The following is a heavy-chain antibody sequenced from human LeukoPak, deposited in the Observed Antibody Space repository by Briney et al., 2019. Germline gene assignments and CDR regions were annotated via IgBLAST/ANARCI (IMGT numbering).Heavy chain of an antibody. V-gene: IGHV3-23*01. J-gene: IGHJ6*02. Sequence: GGSLRLSCAASGFTFSSYAMSWVRQAPGKGLEWVSAISGSGGSTYYADSVKGRFTISRDNSKNTLYLQMNSLRAEDTAVYYCAKDGVTGRITPYYYYGMDVWGQGTTVTVSS. CDR2: ISGSGGST. D-gene: IGHD1-20*01. CDR1: GFTFSSYA. CDR3: AKDGVTGRITPYYYYGMDV.